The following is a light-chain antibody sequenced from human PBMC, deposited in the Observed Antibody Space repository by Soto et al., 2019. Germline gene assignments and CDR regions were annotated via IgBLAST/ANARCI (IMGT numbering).Light chain of an antibody. CDR1: HSDVGGYDR. V-gene: IGLV2-14*01. CDR2: EVT. Sequence: QSALTQPASVSASPGQSITISCTGTHSDVGGYDRVSWSQQHPGKPPKLIIFEVTNRPSGVSNRFSGSRSGNTASLTISGLQAEDEADYYCSSYTDSSNYVFGTGTKLTVL. CDR3: SSYTDSSNYV. J-gene: IGLJ1*01.